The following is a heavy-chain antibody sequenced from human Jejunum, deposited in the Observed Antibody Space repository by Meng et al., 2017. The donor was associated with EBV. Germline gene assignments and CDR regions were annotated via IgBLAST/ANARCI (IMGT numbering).Heavy chain of an antibody. CDR3: ARDQNGSYFAY. CDR1: GGSVSSVGYN. Sequence: QVPLLESGPAVVKPSATLSLTDSVSGGSVSSVGYNWSWIRQPPGKGLEWIGYIYNSESTNYKSSLKSRVTISADTSKNQFSLRLSSVTAADTAVYYCARDQNGSYFAYWGQGTLVTVSS. J-gene: IGHJ4*02. D-gene: IGHD1-26*01. V-gene: IGHV4-61*08. CDR2: IYNSEST.